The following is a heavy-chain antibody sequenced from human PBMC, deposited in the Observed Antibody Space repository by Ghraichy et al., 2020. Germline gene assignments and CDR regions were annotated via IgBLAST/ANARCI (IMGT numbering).Heavy chain of an antibody. CDR2: ISGSGGST. CDR3: AKSSGYYLYAFDI. D-gene: IGHD3-22*01. J-gene: IGHJ3*02. Sequence: ETLSLTCAASGFTFSSYAMSWVRQAPGKGLEWVSAISGSGGSTYYADSVKGRFTISRDNCKNTLYLQMNSLRAEDTAVYYCAKSSGYYLYAFDIWGQGTMVTVSS. CDR1: GFTFSSYA. V-gene: IGHV3-23*01.